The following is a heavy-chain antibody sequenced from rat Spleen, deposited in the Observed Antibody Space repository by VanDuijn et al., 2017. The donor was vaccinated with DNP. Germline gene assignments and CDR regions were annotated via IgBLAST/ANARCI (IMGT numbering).Heavy chain of an antibody. D-gene: IGHD1-2*01. V-gene: IGHV2-15*01. CDR3: TRSDYSSSWWFAY. Sequence: QVQLKESGPGLVQPSRTLSLTCTVSGFSLTSYGVSWVRQPPGKGLEWIAAIWSGGSTDYNSALKSRLSVSRDTSKSQVLLKMNSLQAEDTATYFCTRSDYSSSWWFAYWGQGTLVTVSS. CDR2: IWSGGST. CDR1: GFSLTSYG. J-gene: IGHJ3*01.